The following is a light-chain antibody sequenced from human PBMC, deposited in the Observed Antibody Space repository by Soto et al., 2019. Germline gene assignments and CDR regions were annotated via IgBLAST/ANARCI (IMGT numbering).Light chain of an antibody. CDR1: SSDVGGYNY. V-gene: IGLV2-14*03. J-gene: IGLJ2*01. Sequence: QYVLTQPASVSGSPGQSITISCTGTSSDVGGYNYVSWYQHHPGKAPKLMIYDVSDRTSGISNRFSGFKSGNTASLTISGLQAEDEADYYCSSYTTSSTVVFGGGTKLTVL. CDR3: SSYTTSSTVV. CDR2: DVS.